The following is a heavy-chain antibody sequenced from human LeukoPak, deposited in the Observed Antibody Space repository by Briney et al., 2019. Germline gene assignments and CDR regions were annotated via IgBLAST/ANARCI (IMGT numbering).Heavy chain of an antibody. J-gene: IGHJ6*03. CDR2: IIPIFGTA. CDR3: ARARQAKPVTYYYMDV. Sequence: SVKVSCKASGGTFSSYAISWVRQAPGQGLEWMGGIIPIFGTANYAQKFQGRVTITTDESTCTAYMELSSLRSEDTAVYYCARARQAKPVTYYYMDVWGKGTTVTVSS. CDR1: GGTFSSYA. D-gene: IGHD4-23*01. V-gene: IGHV1-69*05.